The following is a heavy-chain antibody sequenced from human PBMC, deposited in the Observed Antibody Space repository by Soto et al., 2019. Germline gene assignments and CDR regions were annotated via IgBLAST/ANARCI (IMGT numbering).Heavy chain of an antibody. Sequence: QVQLVQSGAEVKKPGASVKVSCKASGFAFSNSRISWVRQAPGQGPEWMGWIRVYNGDTKYAQKFQGRLTMTTDTSTSTAYMEPRSLRSDDTAVYFCASADYGDDVYWGQGTLVTVSS. CDR1: GFAFSNSR. D-gene: IGHD4-17*01. CDR2: IRVYNGDT. J-gene: IGHJ4*02. V-gene: IGHV1-18*01. CDR3: ASADYGDDVY.